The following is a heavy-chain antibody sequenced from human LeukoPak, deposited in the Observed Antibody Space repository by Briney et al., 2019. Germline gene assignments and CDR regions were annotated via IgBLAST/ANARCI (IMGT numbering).Heavy chain of an antibody. V-gene: IGHV1-18*01. D-gene: IGHD4-17*01. Sequence: ASVKVSCKASGYTFTSYGISWVRQAPGQGLEWMGWISAYNGNTNYAQKLQGRVTMTTDTSTSTAYMELRSLRSDDTAVYYCARDPNDYGDYGSPLPFDYWGQGTLVTVSS. CDR1: GYTFTSYG. J-gene: IGHJ4*02. CDR3: ARDPNDYGDYGSPLPFDY. CDR2: ISAYNGNT.